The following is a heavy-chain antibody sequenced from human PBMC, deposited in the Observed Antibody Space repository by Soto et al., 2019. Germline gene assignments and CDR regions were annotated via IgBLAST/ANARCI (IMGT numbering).Heavy chain of an antibody. CDR3: ANAFRPIQLRLPYDF. Sequence: GGSLRLSCAASGFTFSSYAMSWVRQAPGKGLEWVSAISGSGGSTYYADSVKGRFTISRDNSKNTLYLQMNSLRAEDTAVNYCANAFRPIQLRLPYDFWGQGTMVPVSS. V-gene: IGHV3-23*01. CDR2: ISGSGGST. D-gene: IGHD5-18*01. CDR1: GFTFSSYA. J-gene: IGHJ4*01.